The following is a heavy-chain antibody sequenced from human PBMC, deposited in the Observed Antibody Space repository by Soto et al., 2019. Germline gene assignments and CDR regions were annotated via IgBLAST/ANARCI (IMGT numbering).Heavy chain of an antibody. V-gene: IGHV4-34*01. CDR3: ARLPYCSGGSCYFDYYYYYMDV. J-gene: IGHJ6*03. Sequence: SETLSLTCAVYGGSFSGYDWSWIRQPPGKGLKRIGEINHSGSTNYNPSLKSRVTISVDTSKNQFSLKLSSVTAADTAVYYCARLPYCSGGSCYFDYYYYYMDVWGKGTTVTVSS. CDR1: GGSFSGYD. CDR2: INHSGST. D-gene: IGHD2-15*01.